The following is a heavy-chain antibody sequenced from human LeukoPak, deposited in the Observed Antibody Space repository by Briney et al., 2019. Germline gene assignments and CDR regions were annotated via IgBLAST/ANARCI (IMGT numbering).Heavy chain of an antibody. CDR1: GGSFSGYY. J-gene: IGHJ4*02. CDR2: INHSGST. V-gene: IGHV4-34*01. Sequence: SETLSLTCAVYGGSFSGYYWSWIRQPPGKGLEWIGEINHSGSTNYNPSLKSRVTISVDTSKNQFSLKLSSVTAADTAVYYCARIWFGEYFDYWGQGTLVTVSS. D-gene: IGHD3-10*01. CDR3: ARIWFGEYFDY.